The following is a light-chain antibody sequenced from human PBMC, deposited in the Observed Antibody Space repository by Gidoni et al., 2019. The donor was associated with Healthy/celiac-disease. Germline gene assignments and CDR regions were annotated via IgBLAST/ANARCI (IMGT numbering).Light chain of an antibody. Sequence: EIVLTQSPGTLSLSPGERAAPPCRARQSFTNNYLAWYQQKPGQAPRLVIYDASHRATGIPDRFSGSGSGPDFTLTISRLEPEDFAFYYCQQSGRSPYTFGQGTKLEIK. CDR3: QQSGRSPYT. J-gene: IGKJ2*01. CDR1: QSFTNNY. V-gene: IGKV3-20*01. CDR2: DAS.